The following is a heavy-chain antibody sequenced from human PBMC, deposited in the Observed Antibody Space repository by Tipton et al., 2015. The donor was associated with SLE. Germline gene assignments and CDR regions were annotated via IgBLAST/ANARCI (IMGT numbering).Heavy chain of an antibody. CDR2: ISYDGSNK. Sequence: SLRLSCAASGFTFSSYAMHWVRQAPGKGLEWVAVISYDGSNKYYADSVKGRFTISRDNSKNTLYLQMNSLRAEDTAVYYCAVSGSYYDDAFDIWGQGTMVTVSS. V-gene: IGHV3-30-3*01. D-gene: IGHD1-26*01. CDR1: GFTFSSYA. J-gene: IGHJ3*02. CDR3: AVSGSYYDDAFDI.